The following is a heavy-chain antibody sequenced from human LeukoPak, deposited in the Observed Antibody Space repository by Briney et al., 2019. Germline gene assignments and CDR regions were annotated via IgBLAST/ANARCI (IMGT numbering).Heavy chain of an antibody. J-gene: IGHJ4*02. V-gene: IGHV4-4*07. CDR3: ARETNHGDFFVDY. CDR1: GGSIISYC. Sequence: PSETLSHLCYVFGGSIISYCGNWIRQPAGKGLEWIGRIYSSGNTNYNPSLKSRVTMSVDTSKNQFSLKLSSVTAADTAVYYCARETNHGDFFVDYWRQGTLVTVSS. CDR2: IYSSGNT. D-gene: IGHD4-17*01.